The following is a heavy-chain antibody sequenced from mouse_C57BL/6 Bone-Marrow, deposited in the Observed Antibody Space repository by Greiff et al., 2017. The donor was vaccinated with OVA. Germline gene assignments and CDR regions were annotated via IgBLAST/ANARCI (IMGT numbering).Heavy chain of an antibody. CDR3: ARSGYYYGSSYAWFAY. CDR2: INPNNGGT. J-gene: IGHJ3*01. CDR1: GYTFTDYN. Sequence: EVQLKESGPELVKPGASVKIPCKASGYTFTDYNMDWVKQSHGKSLEWIGDINPNNGGTIYNQKFKGKATLTVDKSSSTAYMELRSLTSEDTAVYYCARSGYYYGSSYAWFAYWGQGTLVTVSA. D-gene: IGHD1-1*01. V-gene: IGHV1-18*01.